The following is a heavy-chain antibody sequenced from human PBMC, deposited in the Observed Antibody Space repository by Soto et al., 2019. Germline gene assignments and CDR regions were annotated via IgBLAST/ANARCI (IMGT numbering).Heavy chain of an antibody. D-gene: IGHD3-3*01. Sequence: SVTVYWASSGYTFTDCYRHWVRQAPGQGLEWMGWINPNSGGTNYAQKFQGRVTMTRDTSISTAYMELSRLRSDDTAVYYCAREGRNYDFWSGYYLAVSHYYYYGMDVWGQGTTATV. CDR2: INPNSGGT. J-gene: IGHJ6*02. CDR3: AREGRNYDFWSGYYLAVSHYYYYGMDV. CDR1: GYTFTDCY. V-gene: IGHV1-2*02.